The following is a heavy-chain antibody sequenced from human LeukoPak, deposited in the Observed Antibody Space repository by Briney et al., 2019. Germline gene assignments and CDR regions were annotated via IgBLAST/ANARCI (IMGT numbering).Heavy chain of an antibody. CDR3: ARDLGTTVIPRGYYYMDV. CDR2: INPNSGGT. CDR1: GYTFTGYY. D-gene: IGHD4-17*01. J-gene: IGHJ6*03. Sequence: ASVKVSCKASGYTFTGYYMHWVRQAPGQGLEWMGWINPNSGGTNYAQKFQGRVTMTRDTSISTAYMELSRLRSDDTAVYYCARDLGTTVIPRGYYYMDVWGKGTTVTVSS. V-gene: IGHV1-2*02.